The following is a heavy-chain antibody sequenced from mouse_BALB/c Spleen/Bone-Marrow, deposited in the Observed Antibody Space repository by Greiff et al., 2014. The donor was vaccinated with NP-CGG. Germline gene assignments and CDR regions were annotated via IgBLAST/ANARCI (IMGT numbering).Heavy chain of an antibody. CDR2: INNNGGST. J-gene: IGHJ1*01. CDR1: GFTFSSYG. CDR3: ARVYGWYFDV. Sequence: EVKLMESGGGLVQPGGSLKLSCVASGFTFSSYGMSWVRQTPDKRLELVATINNNGGSTYYPDSVKGQFTIFRDNAKNTLYLQMSSLKSEDTAMYYCARVYGWYFDVWGAGTTVTVSS. D-gene: IGHD1-1*01. V-gene: IGHV5-6-3*01.